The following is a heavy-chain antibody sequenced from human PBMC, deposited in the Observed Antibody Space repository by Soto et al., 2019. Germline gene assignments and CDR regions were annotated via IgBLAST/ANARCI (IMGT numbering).Heavy chain of an antibody. J-gene: IGHJ4*02. CDR1: GFTVSSNY. CDR2: IYSGGST. Sequence: GGSLRLSCAASGFTVSSNYMSWVRQAPGKGLEWVSVIYSGGSTYYEDSVKGRFTISRENSKNTLYLQMNSLRAEDTAVYYCARTYYDFWCGYYGGDYWGQGTLVTVSS. V-gene: IGHV3-66*01. CDR3: ARTYYDFWCGYYGGDY. D-gene: IGHD3-3*01.